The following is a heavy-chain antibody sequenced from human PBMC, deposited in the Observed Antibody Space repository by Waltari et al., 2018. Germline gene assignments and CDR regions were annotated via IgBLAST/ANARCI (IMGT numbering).Heavy chain of an antibody. CDR1: GGSISSYY. Sequence: QVQLQESGPGLVKPSETLSLTCPVSGGSISSYYWSWIRQPPGKGLGWIGYIYYSGSTNYNPSLKSRVTISVDTSKNQFSLKLSSVTAADTAVYYCARVSRARYGSSWYRDYYYGMDVWGQGTTVTVSS. V-gene: IGHV4-59*13. CDR2: IYYSGST. D-gene: IGHD6-13*01. CDR3: ARVSRARYGSSWYRDYYYGMDV. J-gene: IGHJ6*02.